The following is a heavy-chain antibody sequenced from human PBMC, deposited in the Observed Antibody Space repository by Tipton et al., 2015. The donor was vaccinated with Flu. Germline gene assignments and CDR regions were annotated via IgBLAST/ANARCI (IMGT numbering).Heavy chain of an antibody. Sequence: QVQLVQSGAEVKKPGSSVKVSCKASGGTFSSYAINWVRQAPGQGLEWMGGIIPIFNTPNYAQEFQGRVTITADESTSTAYMELSSLRSEDTAIYYCARGGGYIHGYNYFDYWGQGSLVTVSS. J-gene: IGHJ4*02. CDR3: ARGGGYIHGYNYFDY. CDR2: IIPIFNTP. D-gene: IGHD5-18*01. CDR1: GGTFSSYA. V-gene: IGHV1-69*01.